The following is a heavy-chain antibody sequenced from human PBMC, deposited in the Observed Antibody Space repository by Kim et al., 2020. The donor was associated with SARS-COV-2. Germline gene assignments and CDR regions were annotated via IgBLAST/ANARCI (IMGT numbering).Heavy chain of an antibody. D-gene: IGHD5-18*01. CDR3: ARRHFGTPMTQWYYYAIDV. J-gene: IGHJ6*02. Sequence: GGSLRLSCAASGFTFDHYAMHWVRQAPGKGLEWVSGISWNSGSIGYADSVKGRFTISRDNAKNSLYLQMNSLRAEDTALYYCARRHFGTPMTQWYYYAIDVWGQGTTVTVSS. CDR1: GFTFDHYA. V-gene: IGHV3-9*01. CDR2: ISWNSGSI.